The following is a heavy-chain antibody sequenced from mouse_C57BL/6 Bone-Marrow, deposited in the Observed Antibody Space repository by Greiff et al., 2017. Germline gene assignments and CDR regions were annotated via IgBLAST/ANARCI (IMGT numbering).Heavy chain of an antibody. CDR1: GYTFTSYW. V-gene: IGHV1-50*01. J-gene: IGHJ2*01. CDR3: ARERLSVYYFDY. CDR2: IDPSDSYT. Sequence: VQLQQPGAELVKPGASVKLSCKASGYTFTSYWMQWVKQRPGQGLEWIGEIDPSDSYTNYNQKFKGKATLTVDTSSSTAYMQLSSLTSEDSAVYDCARERLSVYYFDYWGQGTTLTVSS.